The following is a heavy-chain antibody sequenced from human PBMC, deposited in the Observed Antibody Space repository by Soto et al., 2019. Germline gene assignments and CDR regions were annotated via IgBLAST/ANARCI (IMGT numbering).Heavy chain of an antibody. CDR1: GDSITSNSW. D-gene: IGHD1-26*01. CDR2: MHHTGST. V-gene: IGHV4-4*02. CDR3: AMVGPTETGAIDY. J-gene: IGHJ4*02. Sequence: QVQLQESGPGLVKPSGTLFLTCAVSGDSITSNSWWTWVRQSPGKGLEWIGEMHHTGSTNYNPSLKSRVTISLDTSKNQFFLSLTSVTAADTAVFFCAMVGPTETGAIDYWGQGTLVTVSS.